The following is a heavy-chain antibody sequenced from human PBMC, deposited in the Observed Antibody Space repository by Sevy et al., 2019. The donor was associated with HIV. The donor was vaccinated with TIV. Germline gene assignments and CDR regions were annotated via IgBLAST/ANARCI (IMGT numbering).Heavy chain of an antibody. CDR3: GKSAPPRGDFVVLREGFYFHS. D-gene: IGHD1-26*01. V-gene: IGHV3-9*01. Sequence: GGSLRLSCAASGFRFDDYVMHWVRQVPGKGLEWVASISWNGGSAAYADFAKGRFTISRDNAKASLGLEMNSLTSGVTALYYWGKSAPPRGDFVVLREGFYFHSGGQGTLVTVS. CDR1: GFRFDDYV. J-gene: IGHJ4*02. CDR2: ISWNGGSA.